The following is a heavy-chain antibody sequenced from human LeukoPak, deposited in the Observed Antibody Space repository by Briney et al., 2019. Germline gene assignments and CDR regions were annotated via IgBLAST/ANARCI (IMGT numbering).Heavy chain of an antibody. Sequence: GASVKVSCKASGGTFSSYAISWVRQAPGQGLEWMGGIIPIFGTANYAQKFQGRVTITADESTSTAYMELSSLRSEDTAVYYCARGDTPIGYCSGGSCWGYYFDYWGQGTLVTVSS. CDR1: GGTFSSYA. J-gene: IGHJ4*02. CDR3: ARGDTPIGYCSGGSCWGYYFDY. V-gene: IGHV1-69*13. D-gene: IGHD2-15*01. CDR2: IIPIFGTA.